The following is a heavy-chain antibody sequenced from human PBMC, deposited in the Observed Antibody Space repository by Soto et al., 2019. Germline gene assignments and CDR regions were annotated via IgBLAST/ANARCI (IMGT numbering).Heavy chain of an antibody. CDR1: GVSISSYY. J-gene: IGHJ6*02. CDR3: AGEHGNYYYGMDV. CDR2: IYYSGSI. V-gene: IGHV4-59*01. Sequence: SETLSLTCTVSGVSISSYYWSWIRQPPGKGLEWIGYIYYSGSINYNPSLKSRVTISVDTSKNQFSLKLSSVTAADTAVYYCAGEHGNYYYGMDVWGQGTTVTVSS.